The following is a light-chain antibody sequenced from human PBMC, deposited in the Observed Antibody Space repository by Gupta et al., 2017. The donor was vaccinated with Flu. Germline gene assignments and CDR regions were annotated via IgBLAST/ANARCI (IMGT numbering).Light chain of an antibody. V-gene: IGKV3-11*01. CDR1: QSVGTF. CDR3: QQRDDWPPYS. J-gene: IGKJ4*01. CDR2: DVS. Sequence: EIVLTQSPATLSLSPGERATLSCRASQSVGTFLAWYQHRPGQAPRLLIYDVSKRATGIPARFSGSGSGTDFTLTINRREPEDFAIYYCQQRDDWPPYSFGGWTKVEMK.